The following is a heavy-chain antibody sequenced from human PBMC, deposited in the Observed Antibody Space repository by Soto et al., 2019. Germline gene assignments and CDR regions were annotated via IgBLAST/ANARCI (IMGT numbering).Heavy chain of an antibody. Sequence: EVQLVESGGGLIQPGGSLRLSCAASGFTVSSNYMSWVRQAPGKGLEWVSVIYSGGSTYYADSVKGRFTISRDNSKNALYVQMNSLRAEDTAVYYCARDKTPGYDLWEGYYGMDVWGQGTTVTVSS. CDR1: GFTVSSNY. CDR2: IYSGGST. D-gene: IGHD3-3*01. CDR3: ARDKTPGYDLWEGYYGMDV. V-gene: IGHV3-53*01. J-gene: IGHJ6*02.